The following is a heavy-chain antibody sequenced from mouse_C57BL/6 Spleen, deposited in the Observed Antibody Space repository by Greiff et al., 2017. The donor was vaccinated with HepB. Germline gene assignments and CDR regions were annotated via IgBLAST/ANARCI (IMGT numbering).Heavy chain of an antibody. D-gene: IGHD1-2*01. CDR1: GYTFTSYW. Sequence: VQLQQPGAELVMPGASVKLSCKASGYTFTSYWMHWVKQRPGQGLEWIGEIDPSDSYTNYNQKFKGKSTLTVDKSSSTAYMQLSSLTSEDSAVYYCARAPPATVYFDYWGQGTTLTVSS. CDR2: IDPSDSYT. CDR3: ARAPPATVYFDY. V-gene: IGHV1-69*01. J-gene: IGHJ2*01.